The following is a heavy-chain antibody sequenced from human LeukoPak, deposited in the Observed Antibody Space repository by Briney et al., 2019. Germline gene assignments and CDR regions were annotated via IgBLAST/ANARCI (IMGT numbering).Heavy chain of an antibody. CDR2: IKQDGSEK. CDR1: GGSFSGYY. J-gene: IGHJ4*02. CDR3: AREVQIAAAANDY. D-gene: IGHD6-13*01. Sequence: ETLSLTCAVYGGSFSGYYWSWIRQPPGKGLEWVANIKQDGSEKYYVDSVKGRFTISRDNAKNSLYLQMNSLRAEDTAVYYCAREVQIAAAANDYWGQGTLVTVSS. V-gene: IGHV3-7*01.